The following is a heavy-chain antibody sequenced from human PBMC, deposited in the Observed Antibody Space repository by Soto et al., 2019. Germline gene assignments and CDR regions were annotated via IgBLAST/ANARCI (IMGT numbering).Heavy chain of an antibody. J-gene: IGHJ4*02. CDR2: ISGSGAST. CDR3: AKDSRPLAVAGQFDY. CDR1: GFAFSSYA. D-gene: IGHD6-19*01. V-gene: IGHV3-23*01. Sequence: GGSLRLSCAASGFAFSSYAMSWVRQAPGKGLEWVSIISGSGASTYYADSVKGRFTISRDNSANTLYLQMNSLRAEDTAVYYCAKDSRPLAVAGQFDYWAQGTVVTVSS.